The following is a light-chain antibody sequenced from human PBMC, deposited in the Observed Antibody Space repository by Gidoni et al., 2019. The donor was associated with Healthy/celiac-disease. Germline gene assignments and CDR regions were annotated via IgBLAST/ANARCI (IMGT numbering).Light chain of an antibody. CDR3: SSYTSSSTRV. CDR1: SSDVGGYND. CDR2: DVS. V-gene: IGLV2-14*01. Sequence: QSALTQPASVSGSPGQSITISCTGTSSDVGGYNDVSWYQQHPDKAPKLMIYDVSNRPSGVSNRFSGSKSGNTASLTISGLQAEDEAYDYCSSYTSSSTRVFGGGTKLTVL. J-gene: IGLJ3*02.